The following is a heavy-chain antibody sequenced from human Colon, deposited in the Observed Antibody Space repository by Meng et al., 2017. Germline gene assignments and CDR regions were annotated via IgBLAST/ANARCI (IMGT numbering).Heavy chain of an antibody. CDR2: IYYTGNT. Sequence: PPRPLSLLLPCSGASPSSDSHYWGWIRQSPGKGLEWIGYIYYTGNTNYNPSLASRVSMSLDTSKNHFSLHLTSVTAADTAIYYCARVNGDFDEAWFDPWGQGTLVTVSS. V-gene: IGHV4-61*03. CDR1: GASPSSDSHY. D-gene: IGHD4-17*01. CDR3: ARVNGDFDEAWFDP. J-gene: IGHJ5*02.